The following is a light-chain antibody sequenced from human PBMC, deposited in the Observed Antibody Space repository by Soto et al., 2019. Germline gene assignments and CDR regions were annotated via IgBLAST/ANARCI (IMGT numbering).Light chain of an antibody. CDR1: QSVSSTY. V-gene: IGKV3D-20*01. CDR2: DAS. Sequence: EIVLTQSPVTLSLSPGDRATLSCRASQSVSSTYLAWYQQKPGRAPRLLIYDASSRATGIPDRFSGSASGTDFTLTIRRLEPEDFALYYCQQYGSSPPTFGQGTKVDIK. CDR3: QQYGSSPPT. J-gene: IGKJ1*01.